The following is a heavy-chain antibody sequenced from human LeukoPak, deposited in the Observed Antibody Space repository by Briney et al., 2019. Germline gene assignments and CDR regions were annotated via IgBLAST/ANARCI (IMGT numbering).Heavy chain of an antibody. CDR2: TNPNSGNT. CDR1: ENIFNRWD. D-gene: IGHD2-15*01. CDR3: EFRYCTGGSCPSPFDY. Sequence: ASVKVSFKAPENIFNRWDINWGRQAPGQGLEWMGWTNPNSGNTGYAHKFLGRVTMTRTPSTSTAYMELSSLRADDTAVYYCEFRYCTGGSCPSPFDYWGQGTLISVSS. J-gene: IGHJ4*02. V-gene: IGHV1-8*01.